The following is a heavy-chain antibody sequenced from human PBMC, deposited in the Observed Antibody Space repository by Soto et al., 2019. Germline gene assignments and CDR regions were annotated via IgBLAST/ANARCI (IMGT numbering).Heavy chain of an antibody. D-gene: IGHD5-12*01. CDR3: ARGRRDGYNPFDF. V-gene: IGHV1-69*01. Sequence: QVQLVQSGAEVKKPESSVKVSCKASGGTFGSYAINWVRQAPGQGLEWMGGIIPMYDTIDYAQKYLGRVTITADESTSTAYMEVRLLRSEDTAVYYCARGRRDGYNPFDFWGQGTLVTVSS. CDR1: GGTFGSYA. J-gene: IGHJ4*02. CDR2: IIPMYDTI.